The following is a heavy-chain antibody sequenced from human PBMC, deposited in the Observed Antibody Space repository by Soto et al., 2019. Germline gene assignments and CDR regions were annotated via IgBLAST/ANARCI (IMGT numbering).Heavy chain of an antibody. V-gene: IGHV1-18*01. Sequence: QVQLVQSGAEVKKPGASVKVSCKASGYTFTSYGISWVRQAPGQGLEWMGWISAYNGNTNYAQKLQGRVTMTTDTXTSTADRERRGLRSDGTAVYYCARGGGGIVGPVDYWGQGTLGTVSS. D-gene: IGHD1-26*01. CDR3: ARGGGGIVGPVDY. CDR1: GYTFTSYG. J-gene: IGHJ4*02. CDR2: ISAYNGNT.